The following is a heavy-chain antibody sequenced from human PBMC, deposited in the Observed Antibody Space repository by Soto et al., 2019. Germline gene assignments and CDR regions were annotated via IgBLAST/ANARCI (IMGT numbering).Heavy chain of an antibody. CDR1: GGSMSSGDYY. CDR2: IFYSGST. CDR3: ARGEYHYGSGSYYPPGY. Sequence: SETLSLTCTVSGGSMSSGDYYWSWIRQPPGKGLEWVGYIFYSGSTYYNPSLKSRVTISVDTSKNQFSLKLRSVTAADTAVYYCARGEYHYGSGSYYPPGYWGQGTLVTVSS. V-gene: IGHV4-30-4*01. D-gene: IGHD3-10*01. J-gene: IGHJ4*02.